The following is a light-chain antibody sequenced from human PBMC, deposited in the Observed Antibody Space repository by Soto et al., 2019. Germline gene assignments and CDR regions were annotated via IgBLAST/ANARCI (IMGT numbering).Light chain of an antibody. CDR2: RNN. V-gene: IGLV1-47*01. J-gene: IGLJ1*01. Sequence: QSVLTQPPSASGTPGQRVTISCSGSSSNIGSNYVYWYQQLPGTAPKLLIYRNNQRPSGVPDRFPGSKSGTSASLAISGLRSEDEADYYCAAWDDSLSAHYVFGTGTQLTVL. CDR3: AAWDDSLSAHYV. CDR1: SSNIGSNY.